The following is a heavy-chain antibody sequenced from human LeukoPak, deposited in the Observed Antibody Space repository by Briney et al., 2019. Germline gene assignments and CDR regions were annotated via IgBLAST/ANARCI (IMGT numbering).Heavy chain of an antibody. D-gene: IGHD3-10*01. V-gene: IGHV3-21*01. CDR3: ARDSGSGRPYYFDS. Sequence: GGSLRLSCAASRFPFSSYTMNWVRQAPGKGLEWVSSISSSSYIYFADSVKGRFTISRDNAKNSLYLQMNSLRAEDTAVYYCARDSGSGRPYYFDSWGQGTLVTVSS. CDR2: ISSSSYI. CDR1: RFPFSSYT. J-gene: IGHJ4*02.